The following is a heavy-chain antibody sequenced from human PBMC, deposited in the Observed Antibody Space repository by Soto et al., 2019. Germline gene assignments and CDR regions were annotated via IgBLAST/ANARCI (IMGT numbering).Heavy chain of an antibody. V-gene: IGHV3-23*01. Sequence: GGSLRLSCAASGFTFSSYAMTWVRQAPGKGLEWVSAISGGGDTYYADSLKGRFTISRDNSKNTLYLQMNSLRAEDTAVYSCAKDSGFSYGYSFHYWGQGALVTVSS. CDR1: GFTFSSYA. J-gene: IGHJ4*02. CDR3: AKDSGFSYGYSFHY. D-gene: IGHD5-18*01. CDR2: ISGGGDT.